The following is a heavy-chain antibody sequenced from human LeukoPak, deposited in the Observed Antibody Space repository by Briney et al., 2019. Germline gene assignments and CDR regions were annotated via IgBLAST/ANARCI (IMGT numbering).Heavy chain of an antibody. D-gene: IGHD1-26*01. CDR2: ISSSSSYI. CDR3: APIGGGLLDY. Sequence: GGSLRLSCAASGFTFSSYSMNWVRQAPGKGLEWVSSISSSSSYIYYADSVKGRFTISRDNSKNTLYLQMNSLRAEDTAVYYCAPIGGGLLDYWGQGTLVTVSS. V-gene: IGHV3-21*04. CDR1: GFTFSSYS. J-gene: IGHJ4*02.